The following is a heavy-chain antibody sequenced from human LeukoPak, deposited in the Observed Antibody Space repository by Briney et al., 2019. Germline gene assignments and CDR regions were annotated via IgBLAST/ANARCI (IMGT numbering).Heavy chain of an antibody. Sequence: GMSLRLSCTASGFTFSDYGMHWVRQAPGKGLEWVAVIWYDGKNKYYADSVKGRFTISRDNSKNTMYLQLNSLRVEDTAVYYCVRREYAGSKRGWNWFDSWGQGTLVTVSS. J-gene: IGHJ5*01. CDR2: IWYDGKNK. CDR3: VRREYAGSKRGWNWFDS. D-gene: IGHD2-8*01. CDR1: GFTFSDYG. V-gene: IGHV3-33*01.